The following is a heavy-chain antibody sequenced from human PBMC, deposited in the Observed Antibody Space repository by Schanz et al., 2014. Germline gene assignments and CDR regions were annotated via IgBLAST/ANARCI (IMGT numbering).Heavy chain of an antibody. J-gene: IGHJ3*02. CDR2: FIPILDVG. V-gene: IGHV1-69*02. Sequence: VQLVQSGAAAKKPGSSVKVSCKASRSTFSSYTISWVRQARGQGLEWVGRFIPILDVGNYAQQFQGRVTFTADKSTSTAYMELSSLRYEDTALYYCARGTMPGTFDIWGQGTMVTVSS. CDR3: ARGTMPGTFDI. CDR1: RSTFSSYT. D-gene: IGHD2-2*01.